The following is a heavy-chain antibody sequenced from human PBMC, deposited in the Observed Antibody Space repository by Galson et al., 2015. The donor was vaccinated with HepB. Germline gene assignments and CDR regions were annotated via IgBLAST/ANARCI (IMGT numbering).Heavy chain of an antibody. Sequence: PLRLYGADSGFIFSSYWMHWVRHVPGKGLVWVSGINGDGRYMVYADSVKGRFIIFRCNAKNTLYLQMNSPRAEDTALYYCARTRGAAAEIFDNWGQGSLVTVSS. J-gene: IGHJ4*02. D-gene: IGHD6-13*01. V-gene: IGHV3-74*01. CDR3: ARTRGAAAEIFDN. CDR1: GFIFSSYW. CDR2: INGDGRYM.